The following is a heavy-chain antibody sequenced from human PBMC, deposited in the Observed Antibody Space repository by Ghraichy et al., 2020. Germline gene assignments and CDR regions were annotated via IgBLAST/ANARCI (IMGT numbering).Heavy chain of an antibody. Sequence: SVKVSCKASGGTFSSYTISWVRQAPGQGLEWMGRIIPILGIANYAQKFQGRVTITADKSTSTAYMELSSLRSEDTAVYYCARDYSDCSSTSCYSFPWGQGTLVTVSS. CDR2: IIPILGIA. CDR3: ARDYSDCSSTSCYSFP. CDR1: GGTFSSYT. D-gene: IGHD2-2*01. V-gene: IGHV1-69*04. J-gene: IGHJ5*02.